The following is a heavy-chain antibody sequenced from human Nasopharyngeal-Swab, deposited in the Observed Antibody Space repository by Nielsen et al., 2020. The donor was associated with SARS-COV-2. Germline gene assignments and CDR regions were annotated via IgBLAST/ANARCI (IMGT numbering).Heavy chain of an antibody. CDR3: ARGYCSSTSCYTLVDP. V-gene: IGHV1-3*01. CDR2: INAGNGNT. CDR1: GYTFTSYY. D-gene: IGHD2-2*02. Sequence: ASVKVSCKASGYTFTSYYMHWVRQAPGQRLEWMGWINAGNGNTKYSQKFQGRVTITRDTSASTAYMELSTLRSEDTAVYYCARGYCSSTSCYTLVDPWGQGTLVTVSS. J-gene: IGHJ5*02.